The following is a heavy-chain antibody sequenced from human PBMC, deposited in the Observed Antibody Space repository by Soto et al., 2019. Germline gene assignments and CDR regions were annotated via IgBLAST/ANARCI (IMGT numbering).Heavy chain of an antibody. D-gene: IGHD2-8*01. J-gene: IGHJ6*02. CDR2: IYYSGST. CDR3: VREGNGAIGMDV. CDR1: GGSISSYY. V-gene: IGHV4-59*01. Sequence: SETLSLTCTVSGGSISSYYWSWIRQPPGKGLEWIGYIYYSGSTNYNPSLKSRVTISVDTSKNQFSLKLSSVTAADTAVYYCVREGNGAIGMDVWGQGTTVTVSS.